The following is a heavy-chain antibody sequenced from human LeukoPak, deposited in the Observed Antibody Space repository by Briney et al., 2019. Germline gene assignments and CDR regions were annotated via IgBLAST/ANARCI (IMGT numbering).Heavy chain of an antibody. D-gene: IGHD2-2*01. V-gene: IGHV1-2*02. CDR3: ARPSGVPAATQFDP. J-gene: IGHJ5*02. CDR1: GYTFTGYY. Sequence: ASVKVSCKASGYTFTGYYMHWVRQAPGQGLEWMGWINPNSGGTNYAQKFQGRVTMTRDTSISTAYMELSRLRSDDTAVYYCARPSGVPAATQFDPWGQGTLVTVSS. CDR2: INPNSGGT.